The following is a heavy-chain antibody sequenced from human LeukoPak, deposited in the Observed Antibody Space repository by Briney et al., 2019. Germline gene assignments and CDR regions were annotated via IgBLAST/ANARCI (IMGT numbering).Heavy chain of an antibody. Sequence: GGSLRLSCAASGFTDNTYYMSWVRQAPGKGLEWVSVIYGGGTTYYADSVKGRFTISRDDSKNTLYLQMNSLRAEDTAVYYCAKYSRPPSIDYWGQGTLVTVSS. CDR1: GFTDNTYY. D-gene: IGHD6-6*01. CDR3: AKYSRPPSIDY. CDR2: IYGGGTT. V-gene: IGHV3-53*01. J-gene: IGHJ4*02.